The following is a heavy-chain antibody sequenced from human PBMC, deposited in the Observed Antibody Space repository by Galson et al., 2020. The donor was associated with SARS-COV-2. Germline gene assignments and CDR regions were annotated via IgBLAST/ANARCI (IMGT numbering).Heavy chain of an antibody. Sequence: GGSLRLSCAASGIVFSSFWMHWVRQSPGRGLEWVSRINADGSSRYYADSVEDRFTISRDNAKNTLYLQMSSLRVEDTAVYYCVRDGAWVGYEAGDYWGQGTLVTVSS. D-gene: IGHD5-12*01. CDR3: VRDGAWVGYEAGDY. CDR2: INADGSSR. V-gene: IGHV3-74*01. J-gene: IGHJ4*02. CDR1: GIVFSSFW.